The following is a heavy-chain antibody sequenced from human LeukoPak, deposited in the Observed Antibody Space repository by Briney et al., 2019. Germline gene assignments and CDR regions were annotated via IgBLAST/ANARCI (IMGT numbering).Heavy chain of an antibody. CDR1: GFAFYDYA. CDR2: ISWNSGSI. Sequence: GGSLRLSCAASGFAFYDYAMHWVRQAPGKGLEWVSGISWNSGSIDYADSVKGRFTISRDNAKNSLYLQMNSLRAEDMALYYCAKEKIYCSGGSCYHDAFDIWGQGTMVTISS. CDR3: AKEKIYCSGGSCYHDAFDI. D-gene: IGHD2-15*01. J-gene: IGHJ3*02. V-gene: IGHV3-9*03.